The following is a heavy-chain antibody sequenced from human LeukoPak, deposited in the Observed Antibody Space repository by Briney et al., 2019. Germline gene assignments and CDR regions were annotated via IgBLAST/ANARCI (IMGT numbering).Heavy chain of an antibody. V-gene: IGHV1-69*13. CDR3: ARGPRAVTTFFDY. CDR1: GGTFSSYA. J-gene: IGHJ4*02. D-gene: IGHD4-17*01. Sequence: SVKVSCKASGGTFSSYAISWVRQAPGQGLEWMGGIIPIFGTANYAQRFQGRVTITADESTSTAYMELSSLRSEDTAVYYCARGPRAVTTFFDYWGQGTLVTVSS. CDR2: IIPIFGTA.